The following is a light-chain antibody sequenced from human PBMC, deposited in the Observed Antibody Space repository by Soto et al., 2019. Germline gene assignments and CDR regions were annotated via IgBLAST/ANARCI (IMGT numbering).Light chain of an antibody. J-gene: IGKJ1*01. CDR3: QQYGTPPKT. Sequence: IVLTQSPVTLSLSPGQRATLSCRASQSVSSGNLSWYQQKPGQAPRLLIYGTSNRATGIPDRFTGSGSGTDFTLTIIRLEREDFAVYYCQQYGTPPKTFGQGTKVDIK. CDR2: GTS. CDR1: QSVSSGN. V-gene: IGKV3-20*01.